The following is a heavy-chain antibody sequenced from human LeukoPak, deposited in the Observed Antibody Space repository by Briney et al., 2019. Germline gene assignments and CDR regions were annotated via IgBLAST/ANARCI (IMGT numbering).Heavy chain of an antibody. CDR1: GGSFSGYY. J-gene: IGHJ4*02. V-gene: IGHV4-34*01. Sequence: SETLSLTCAVYGGSFSGYYWSWIRHPPGKGLEWIGEINHSGSTNYNPSLKSRVTISVDTSKNQFSLKLSSVTAADTAVYYCARRFGARFWSGYLDYWGQGTLVTVSS. D-gene: IGHD3-3*01. CDR2: INHSGST. CDR3: ARRFGARFWSGYLDY.